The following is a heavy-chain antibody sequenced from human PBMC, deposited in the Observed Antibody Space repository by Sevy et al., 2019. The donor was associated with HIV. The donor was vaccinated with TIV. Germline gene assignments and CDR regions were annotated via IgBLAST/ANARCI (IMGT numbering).Heavy chain of an antibody. Sequence: GGSLRLSCAASGFTFSSYGMHWVRQAPGKGLEWVAVIWYDGSNKYYADSVKGRFTISRDNSKNTLYLQMNSLRAEDTAVYYCAKEGSGATGNFDYWGQGTLVTVSS. CDR1: GFTFSSYG. CDR2: IWYDGSNK. CDR3: AKEGSGATGNFDY. J-gene: IGHJ4*02. D-gene: IGHD3-3*01. V-gene: IGHV3-33*06.